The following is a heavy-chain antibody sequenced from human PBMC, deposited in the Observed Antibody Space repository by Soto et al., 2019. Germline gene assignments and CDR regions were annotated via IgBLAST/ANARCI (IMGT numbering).Heavy chain of an antibody. D-gene: IGHD1-26*01. CDR2: IKGDGNEI. Sequence: EVQLVESGGGLVQPGGSLRLPCEASGFPFSSYGMSGVRQAPGKGLEWVANIKGDGNEIYYVDSVKGRFTISRDNAKNSLYLQMNSLRAEDTAVYYCARLVSAAANDYWGQGALVTVSS. CDR1: GFPFSSYG. V-gene: IGHV3-7*04. CDR3: ARLVSAAANDY. J-gene: IGHJ4*02.